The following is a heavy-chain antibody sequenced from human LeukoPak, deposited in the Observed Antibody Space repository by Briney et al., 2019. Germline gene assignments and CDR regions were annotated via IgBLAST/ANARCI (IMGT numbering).Heavy chain of an antibody. CDR3: ASGRSGYGYSDY. V-gene: IGHV4-34*01. Sequence: SETLSLTCAVYGGSFSGYYWSWIRQPPGKGLEWIGEINHSGSTNYNPSLKSRVTISVDTSKNQFSLKLSSVTAADTAVYYCASGRSGYGYSDYWGQGTLVTVSS. CDR1: GGSFSGYY. D-gene: IGHD5-18*01. J-gene: IGHJ4*02. CDR2: INHSGST.